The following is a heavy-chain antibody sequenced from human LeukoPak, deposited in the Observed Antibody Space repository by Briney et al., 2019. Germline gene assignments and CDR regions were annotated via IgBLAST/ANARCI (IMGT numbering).Heavy chain of an antibody. J-gene: IGHJ1*01. CDR1: GGSISSYY. CDR2: IYHSGST. D-gene: IGHD3-10*01. Sequence: SETLSLTCTVSGGSISSYYWTWIRQPPGKGLEWIGCIYHSGSTNYTPSLKSRVTISVDRSKNHFSLKLSSVTAADTAVYYCAAQYYYGSGSYYDAEYFQHWGQGTLVTVSS. V-gene: IGHV4-59*01. CDR3: AAQYYYGSGSYYDAEYFQH.